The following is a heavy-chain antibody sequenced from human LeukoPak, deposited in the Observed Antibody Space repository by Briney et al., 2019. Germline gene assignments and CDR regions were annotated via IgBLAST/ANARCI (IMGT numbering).Heavy chain of an antibody. CDR1: GFTFRRYA. J-gene: IGHJ3*02. D-gene: IGHD4-11*01. CDR3: AREDYIDAFDI. V-gene: IGHV3-7*04. CDR2: IKQDGSEK. Sequence: PGGSLRLSCSASGFTFRRYAMHCVRQAPGKGLEWVANIKQDGSEKYYVDSVKGRFTISRDNAKNLLYLQMNSLRAEDTAVYYCAREDYIDAFDIWGQGTMVTVSS.